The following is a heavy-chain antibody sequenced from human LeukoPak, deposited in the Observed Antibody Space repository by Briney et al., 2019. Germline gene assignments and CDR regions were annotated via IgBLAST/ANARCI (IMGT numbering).Heavy chain of an antibody. CDR2: IRYDGSNK. D-gene: IGHD6-13*01. CDR3: AKDRSSSWYGLGDAFDI. Sequence: PGGSLRLSCAASGFTFSSYGMHWVRQAPGKGLEWVAFIRYDGSNKYYADSVKGRFTISRDNSKNTLYLQMNSLRAEDTAVYYCAKDRSSSWYGLGDAFDIWGQGTMVTVSS. J-gene: IGHJ3*02. CDR1: GFTFSSYG. V-gene: IGHV3-30*02.